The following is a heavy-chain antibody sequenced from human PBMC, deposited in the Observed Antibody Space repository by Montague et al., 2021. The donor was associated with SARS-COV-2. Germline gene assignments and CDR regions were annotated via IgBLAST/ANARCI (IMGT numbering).Heavy chain of an antibody. Sequence: SETLSLTCTVSGGSISVSSYYWVWIRQPPGKGLEWIVSIYYGGTADYNPSLKSRVTISVDTSNNQFSLKLTSLTAADTAVYSCASSPLRSTSASCYDKYFQPWGQGTLVTVSS. CDR2: IYYGGTA. J-gene: IGHJ1*01. D-gene: IGHD2-2*01. CDR1: GGSISVSSYY. CDR3: ASSPLRSTSASCYDKYFQP. V-gene: IGHV4-39*07.